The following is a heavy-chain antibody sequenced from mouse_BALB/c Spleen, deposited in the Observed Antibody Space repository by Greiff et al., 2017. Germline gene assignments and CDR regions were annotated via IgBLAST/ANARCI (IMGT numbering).Heavy chain of an antibody. D-gene: IGHD1-1*01. Sequence: DVQLQESGPSLVKPSQTLSLTCSVTGDSITSGYWNWIRKFPGNKLEYMGYISYSGSTYYNPSLKSRISITRDTSKNQYYLQLNSVTTEDTATYYCAIGYGSSRWYFDVWGAGTTVTVSS. CDR2: ISYSGST. CDR3: AIGYGSSRWYFDV. V-gene: IGHV3-8*02. J-gene: IGHJ1*01. CDR1: GDSITSGY.